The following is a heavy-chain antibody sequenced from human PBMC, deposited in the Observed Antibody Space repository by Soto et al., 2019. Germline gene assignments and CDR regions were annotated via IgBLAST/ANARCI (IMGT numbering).Heavy chain of an antibody. CDR3: ARASDSSGYPFDY. D-gene: IGHD3-22*01. J-gene: IGHJ4*02. CDR2: IYHSGST. Sequence: TLSLTCAVSGGSIRSCGYSWSWVRQPPGKGLEWIGYIYHSGSTYYNPSLKSRVTISVDRPKNQFSLKLSSVTAADTAVYYCARASDSSGYPFDYWGQGTLVTVS. CDR1: GGSIRSCGYS. V-gene: IGHV4-30-2*01.